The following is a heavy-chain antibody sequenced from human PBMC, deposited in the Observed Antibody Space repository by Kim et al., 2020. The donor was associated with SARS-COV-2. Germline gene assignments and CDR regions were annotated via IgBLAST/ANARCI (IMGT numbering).Heavy chain of an antibody. CDR3: ARGLIGRPCDL. D-gene: IGHD6-6*01. CDR1: GFTFTDYG. Sequence: GGSLRLSCAVSGFTFTDYGMSWVRQAPGKGLEWVSGINRNGDRIGYADPVKGRFTISRDNAKNSLYLQMNSLRVEDTALYHCARGLIGRPCDLWGQRPLVSVS. CDR2: INRNGDRI. V-gene: IGHV3-20*01. J-gene: IGHJ5*02.